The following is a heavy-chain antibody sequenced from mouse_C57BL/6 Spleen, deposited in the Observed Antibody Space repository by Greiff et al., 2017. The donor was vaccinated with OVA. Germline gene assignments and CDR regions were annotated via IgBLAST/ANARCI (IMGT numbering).Heavy chain of an antibody. J-gene: IGHJ2*01. CDR2: IDPETGGT. Sequence: VQGVESGAELVRPGASVPLSCKASGYTFTDYEMHWVKQTPVHGLEWIGAIDPETGGTAYNQKFKGKAILTADKSSSPAYMELRSLTSEDSAVYYCTRGGTYYSNYGFDYWGQGTTLTVSS. V-gene: IGHV1-15*01. D-gene: IGHD2-5*01. CDR1: GYTFTDYE. CDR3: TRGGTYYSNYGFDY.